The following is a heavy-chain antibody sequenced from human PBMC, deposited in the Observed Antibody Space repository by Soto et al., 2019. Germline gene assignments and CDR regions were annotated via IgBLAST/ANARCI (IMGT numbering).Heavy chain of an antibody. D-gene: IGHD2-8*01. CDR1: GYTFTNYG. CDR3: AREVSYWFDP. J-gene: IGHJ5*02. Sequence: ASVKVSCKASGYTFTNYGISWVRQATGQGLEWMGWMNPNSGNTGYAQKFQGRVTMTRNTSISTAYMELSSLRSEDTAVYYCAREVSYWFDPWGQGTLVTVSS. V-gene: IGHV1-8*02. CDR2: MNPNSGNT.